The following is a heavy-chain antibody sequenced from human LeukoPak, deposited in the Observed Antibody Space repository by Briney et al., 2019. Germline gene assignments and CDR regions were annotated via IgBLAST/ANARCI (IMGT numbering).Heavy chain of an antibody. CDR3: ARDLPVLLWFGEPYYFDY. V-gene: IGHV4-39*07. Sequence: SETLSLTCNVSGDSISRSRHFWAWIRQSPGRGLEWIGYIYNSGSTYYNPSLKSRVTISVDTSKNQFFLRLSSVTAADSAVYYCARDLPVLLWFGEPYYFDYWGQGTLVTVSS. D-gene: IGHD3-10*01. CDR1: GDSISRSRHF. CDR2: IYNSGST. J-gene: IGHJ4*02.